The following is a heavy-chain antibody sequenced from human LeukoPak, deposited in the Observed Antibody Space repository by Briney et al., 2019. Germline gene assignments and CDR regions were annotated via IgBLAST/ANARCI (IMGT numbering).Heavy chain of an antibody. V-gene: IGHV3-13*01. D-gene: IGHD3-22*01. CDR3: ARAYYYDSSGYYAGAFDI. CDR1: GFTFSSYD. J-gene: IGHJ3*02. CDR2: IGTAGDT. Sequence: GGSLRLSCAASGFTFSSYDMHWVRQATGKGLEWVSAIGTAGDTYYPGSVKGRFTISRENAKNSLYLQMNSLRAGDTAVYYCARAYYYDSSGYYAGAFDIWGQGTMVTVSS.